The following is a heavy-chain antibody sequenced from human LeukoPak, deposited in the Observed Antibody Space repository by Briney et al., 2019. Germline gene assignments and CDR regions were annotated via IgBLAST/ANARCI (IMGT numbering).Heavy chain of an antibody. CDR1: GFTFSSYA. Sequence: GGSLRLSCAASGFTFSSYAMSWVRQAPGKGLEWVSAISGSGGSTYYADSVKGRFTISRDNSKNTLYLQMNSLRAEDTAVYYCAKDPYSGYYPYYFDYWGQGTLVTVSS. CDR2: ISGSGGST. J-gene: IGHJ4*02. CDR3: AKDPYSGYYPYYFDY. V-gene: IGHV3-23*01. D-gene: IGHD3-22*01.